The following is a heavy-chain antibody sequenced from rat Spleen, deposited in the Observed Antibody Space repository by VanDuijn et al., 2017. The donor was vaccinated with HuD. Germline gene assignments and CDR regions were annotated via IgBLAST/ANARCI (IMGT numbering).Heavy chain of an antibody. CDR3: ARLATDYFDY. D-gene: IGHD3-4*01. V-gene: IGHV5S13*01. Sequence: EVQLVESGGGLVQPGKSLKLSCAASGFTFSDYGMAWVRQAPTKGLEWVASITNTGGTTYYADSVKGRFTISRDTARNTLYLQMDSLRSEDTATYYCARLATDYFDYWGQGVMLTVSS. CDR2: ITNTGGTT. CDR1: GFTFSDYG. J-gene: IGHJ2*01.